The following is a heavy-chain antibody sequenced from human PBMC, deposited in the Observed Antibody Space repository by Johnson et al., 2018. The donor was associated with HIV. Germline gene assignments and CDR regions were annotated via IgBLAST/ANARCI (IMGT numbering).Heavy chain of an antibody. CDR1: GFTFSRYA. Sequence: VQLMESGGGVVQPERSLRLSCSASGFTFSRYAMHWVRQAPGKGLEWVSTASASVGWTYYADSVKGRFTISRDNSKNTVYLQMNSLRAEDTAMYFCAKDLGADGVSGRYVVDVWGQGTMVTVSS. CDR2: ASASVGWT. D-gene: IGHD3-10*02. CDR3: AKDLGADGVSGRYVVDV. V-gene: IGHV3-23*01. J-gene: IGHJ3*01.